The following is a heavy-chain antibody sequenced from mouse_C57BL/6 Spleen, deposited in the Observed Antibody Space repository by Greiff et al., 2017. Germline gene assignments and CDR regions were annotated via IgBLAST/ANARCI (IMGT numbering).Heavy chain of an antibody. D-gene: IGHD2-5*01. V-gene: IGHV1-55*01. CDR3: AMSGYSNPFAY. Sequence: QVQLQQPGAELVKPGASVKMSCKASGYTFTSYWITWVKQRPGQGLEWIGDIYPGSGSTNYNEKLQSKATLTVDTSSSTAYMQLRSLTPKDSAVVYCAMSGYSNPFAYWGQGTLVTVSA. CDR1: GYTFTSYW. J-gene: IGHJ3*01. CDR2: IYPGSGST.